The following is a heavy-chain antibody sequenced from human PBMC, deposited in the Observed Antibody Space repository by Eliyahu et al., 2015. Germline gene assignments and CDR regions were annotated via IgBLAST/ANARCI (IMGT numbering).Heavy chain of an antibody. CDR1: GFXLSSYW. J-gene: IGHJ5*02. D-gene: IGHD3-16*02. CDR3: ASSFPSRNWFDP. V-gene: IGHV3-74*01. CDR2: INSDSSST. Sequence: EVQLVESGGGLVQPGGSLRLSCAASGFXLSSYWMHWVRQAPGKGLVWVSRINSDSSSTSYADSVKGRFTISRDNAKNTLYLQMNSLRAEDTAVYFCASSFPSRNWFDPWGQGTLVTVSS.